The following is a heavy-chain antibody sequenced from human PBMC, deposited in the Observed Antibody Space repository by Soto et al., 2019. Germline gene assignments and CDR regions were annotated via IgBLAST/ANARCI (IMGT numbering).Heavy chain of an antibody. D-gene: IGHD3-10*02. CDR2: INPKFGDT. V-gene: IGHV1-2*02. CDR1: GYTFTAYH. CDR3: ARNMDYYYGRGSGNGHGV. J-gene: IGHJ6*02. Sequence: QVRLVQSGAEVKEPGDSVRVSCEASGYTFTAYHIHWVRQAPGQGLEWVGWINPKFGDTGYAQDFQGRVSMTSDMSISTAYMELSRLTSDDTAIYYCARNMDYYYGRGSGNGHGVWGQGTTVTVFS.